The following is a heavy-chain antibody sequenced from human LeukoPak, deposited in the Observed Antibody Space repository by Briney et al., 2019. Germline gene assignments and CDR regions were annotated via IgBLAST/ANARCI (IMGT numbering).Heavy chain of an antibody. J-gene: IGHJ3*02. CDR3: ARGFGGRDAFDI. CDR1: GGSISSSSYY. V-gene: IGHV4-39*01. D-gene: IGHD1-26*01. Sequence: PSETLSLTCTVSGGSISSSSYYWGWIRQPPGKGLEWIGSIYYSGSTYYNPSLKSRVTISVDTSKNQFSLKLSSVTAADTAVYYCARGFGGRDAFDIWGQGTMVTVSS. CDR2: IYYSGST.